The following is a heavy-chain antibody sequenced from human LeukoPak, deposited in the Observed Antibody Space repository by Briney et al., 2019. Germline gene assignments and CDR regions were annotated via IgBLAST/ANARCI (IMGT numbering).Heavy chain of an antibody. V-gene: IGHV3-48*04. D-gene: IGHD3-10*01. J-gene: IGHJ4*02. CDR3: AREEHYYGSGSDY. Sequence: GGSLRLSCAASGFTFSSYSMNWVRQAPGKGLEWVSYISSSSSTIYYADSVKGRFTISRDNAKNSLYLQMNSLRAEDTAVYYCAREEHYYGSGSDYWGQGTLVTVSS. CDR1: GFTFSSYS. CDR2: ISSSSSTI.